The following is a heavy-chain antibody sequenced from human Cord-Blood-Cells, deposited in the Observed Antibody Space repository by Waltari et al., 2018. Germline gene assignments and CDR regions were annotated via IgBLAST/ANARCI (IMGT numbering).Heavy chain of an antibody. Sequence: HLQLQESGPGMDKHWDTLSCTCPGSCGSIRSSISSWRWLRPPPGEGLEWIGSIYYSGSTYYNPSLKNRVTISVDTSKDQFSLKLSSVTAADTAVYYCVSPYCTNGVCYRWAATDYWGQGTLVTVSS. J-gene: IGHJ4*02. CDR2: IYYSGST. CDR3: VSPYCTNGVCYRWAATDY. V-gene: IGHV4-39*01. D-gene: IGHD2-8*01. CDR1: CGSIRSSISS.